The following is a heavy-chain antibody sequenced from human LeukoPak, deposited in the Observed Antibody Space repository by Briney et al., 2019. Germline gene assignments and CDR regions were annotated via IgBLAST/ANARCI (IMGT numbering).Heavy chain of an antibody. J-gene: IGHJ4*02. CDR1: GFTVSDYA. CDR2: ISASGVMT. V-gene: IGHV3-23*01. Sequence: GGSLRLSCAASGFTVSDYAMTWVRQAPGKGLEGVSRISASGVMTYYADSVKGRFTFSRDNSKNSLYLQMKSLTAAGTAVYYCAKDRSIGTYYTFDHWGQGTLVSVSS. D-gene: IGHD1-26*01. CDR3: AKDRSIGTYYTFDH.